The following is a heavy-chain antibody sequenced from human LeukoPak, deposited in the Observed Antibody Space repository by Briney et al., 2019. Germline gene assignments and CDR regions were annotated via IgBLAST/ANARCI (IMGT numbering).Heavy chain of an antibody. CDR2: XNHSSST. CDR3: ARGLYDFWSGYYNNYFDY. J-gene: IGHJ4*02. Sequence: WXWXXXXXGXGLEWMGEXNHSSSTNYNPSLKTRLTISVHTSKNQFSLKLSSVTAADTAVYYCARGLYDFWSGYYNNYFDYWGQGTLVTVSS. D-gene: IGHD3-3*01. V-gene: IGHV4-34*01.